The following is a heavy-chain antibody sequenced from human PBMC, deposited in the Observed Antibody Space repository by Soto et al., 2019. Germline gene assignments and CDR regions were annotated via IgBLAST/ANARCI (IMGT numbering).Heavy chain of an antibody. D-gene: IGHD3-22*01. J-gene: IGHJ6*02. V-gene: IGHV1-69*01. CDR2: IIPIFGTA. CDR3: ARVHGPYYDSSGYSPYGYGMDV. CDR1: GGTFSSYA. Sequence: QVQLVQSGAEVKKPGSSVKVSCTASGGTFSSYAISWVRQAPGQGLEWMGGIIPIFGTANYAQKFQGRVTMTADASTSTAYMELSSLRSEDTAVYYCARVHGPYYDSSGYSPYGYGMDVWGQGTTVTVSS.